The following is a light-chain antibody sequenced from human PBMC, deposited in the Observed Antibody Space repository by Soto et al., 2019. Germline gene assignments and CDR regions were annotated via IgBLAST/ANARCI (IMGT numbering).Light chain of an antibody. V-gene: IGKV1D-12*01. CDR3: QQANSFPLT. Sequence: DIQVTQSPSSVSASVGDRVTITCRASQDINNWLAWYQQKPGKAPKLLIYTTSNLQSGVPSRFSGSGSGTDCTLTINSLQPEDFATYYCQQANSFPLTVGGGTKGEIK. CDR2: TTS. CDR1: QDINNW. J-gene: IGKJ4*01.